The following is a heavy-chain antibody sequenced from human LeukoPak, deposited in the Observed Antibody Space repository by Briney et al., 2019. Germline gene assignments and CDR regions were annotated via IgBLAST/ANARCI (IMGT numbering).Heavy chain of an antibody. V-gene: IGHV1-2*02. CDR3: ARESRARSVWFDP. CDR2: INPNSGGT. J-gene: IGHJ5*02. D-gene: IGHD3-10*01. Sequence: ASVKVSCKASGYTFTGYYMHWVRRAPGQGLEWMGWINPNSGGTNYAQKFQGRVTMTRDTSISTAYMELSRLRSDDTAVYYCARESRARSVWFDPWGQGTLVTVSS. CDR1: GYTFTGYY.